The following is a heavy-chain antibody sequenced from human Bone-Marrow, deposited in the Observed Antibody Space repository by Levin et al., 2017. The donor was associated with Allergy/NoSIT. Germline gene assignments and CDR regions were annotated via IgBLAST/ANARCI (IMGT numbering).Heavy chain of an antibody. CDR3: AKVGDITGTTSTYYDS. J-gene: IGHJ4*02. CDR2: VSWDSYNI. CDR1: GFLFGDYA. V-gene: IGHV3-9*01. Sequence: GGSLRLSCAASGFLFGDYAMHWVRLAPGRGLDWVSGVSWDSYNIDYADSVRGRFTISRDNTRHYLYLQMNSLRTEDTAFYYCAKVGDITGTTSTYYDSWGQGTLVTVSS. D-gene: IGHD1-14*01.